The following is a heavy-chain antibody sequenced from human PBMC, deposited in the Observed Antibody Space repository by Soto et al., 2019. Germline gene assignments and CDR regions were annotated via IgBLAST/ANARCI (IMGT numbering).Heavy chain of an antibody. CDR1: GGSFSGYY. CDR3: ARRPPNWSILYYFDY. J-gene: IGHJ4*02. Sequence: QVQLQQWGAGLLKPSETLSLTCAVYGGSFSGYYWSWIRQPPGKGLEWIGEINHSGSTNYNPSLKSRVTISVDTSKNQFSLKLSSVTAADTAVYYCARRPPNWSILYYFDYWGQGTLVTVSS. CDR2: INHSGST. D-gene: IGHD1-20*01. V-gene: IGHV4-34*01.